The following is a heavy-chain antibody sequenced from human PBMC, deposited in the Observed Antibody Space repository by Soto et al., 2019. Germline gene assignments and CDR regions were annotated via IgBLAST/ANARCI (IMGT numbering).Heavy chain of an antibody. V-gene: IGHV4-4*07. CDR2: IYTNEDT. Sequence: PSETLSLTCTVSGGSISNYYWSWIRQPAGKGLEWIGRIYTNEDTKYNPSLKSRVGLSIDTSKNQFSLKLTSVTAADTAVYYCARDRIVFEGNDYRGGSSDFWGQGALVTVSS. D-gene: IGHD5-12*01. CDR1: GGSISNYY. J-gene: IGHJ4*02. CDR3: ARDRIVFEGNDYRGGSSDF.